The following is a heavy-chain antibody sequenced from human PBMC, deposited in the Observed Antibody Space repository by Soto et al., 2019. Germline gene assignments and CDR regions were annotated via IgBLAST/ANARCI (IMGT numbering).Heavy chain of an antibody. Sequence: GGSLRLSCAASGFTFSSYAMNWVRQAPGKGLEWVSAISGSGGSTYYADSVKGRFTISRDNSKNTLYLHMNSLRAEDTAVYYSAKPGYSYGFRWFDPWGQGTLVTVSS. V-gene: IGHV3-23*01. D-gene: IGHD5-18*01. CDR3: AKPGYSYGFRWFDP. CDR2: ISGSGGST. CDR1: GFTFSSYA. J-gene: IGHJ5*02.